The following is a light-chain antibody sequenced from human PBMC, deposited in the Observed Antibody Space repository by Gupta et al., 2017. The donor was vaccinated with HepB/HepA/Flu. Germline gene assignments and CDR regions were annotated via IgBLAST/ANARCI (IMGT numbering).Light chain of an antibody. CDR1: QSVDIY. J-gene: IGKJ1*01. CDR3: QQRDSWPRT. Sequence: EIVLTQSPATLSLSPGERATLSCRASQSVDIYLAWYQQKPGQAPRLLIFDASNRATGIPARFSGSGSGTDFTLTITSLEPEDFAVYYCQQRDSWPRTFGQGTKVEI. CDR2: DAS. V-gene: IGKV3-11*01.